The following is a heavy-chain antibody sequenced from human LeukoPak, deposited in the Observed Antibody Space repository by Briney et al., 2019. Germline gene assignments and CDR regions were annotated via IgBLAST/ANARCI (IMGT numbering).Heavy chain of an antibody. CDR3: ARVADTYYYDSSGYYYDY. J-gene: IGHJ4*02. Sequence: RSSETLSLTCAVYGGSFSGYYWSWIRQPPGKGLEWIGEINHSGSTNYNPSLKSRVIISVDTSKNQFSLKLNSVTAADTAVYYCARVADTYYYDSSGYYYDYWGQGTLVTVSS. V-gene: IGHV4-34*01. D-gene: IGHD3-22*01. CDR1: GGSFSGYY. CDR2: INHSGST.